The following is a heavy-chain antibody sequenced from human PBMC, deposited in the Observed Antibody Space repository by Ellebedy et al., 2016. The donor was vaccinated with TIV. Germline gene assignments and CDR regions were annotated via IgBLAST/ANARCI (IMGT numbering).Heavy chain of an antibody. V-gene: IGHV3-23*01. CDR1: GFTFRIFS. CDR3: AKDQIGGDGRWVYDI. J-gene: IGHJ3*02. D-gene: IGHD3-16*01. Sequence: PGGSLRLSCAAYGFTFRIFSMVWVRQTIGKGLECVSAIYGDGSGTFYADSVKGRFTIYRDNSKNTLSLQMNSLRAEDTGTYFSAKDQIGGDGRWVYDIWGQGTVVTVSS. CDR2: IYGDGSGT.